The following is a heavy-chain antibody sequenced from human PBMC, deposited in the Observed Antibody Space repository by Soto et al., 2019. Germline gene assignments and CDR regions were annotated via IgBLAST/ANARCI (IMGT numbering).Heavy chain of an antibody. D-gene: IGHD5-12*01. Sequence: QVQLVQSGAEVKKPGSSVKVSCKASGGTFSSYTICWVRQAPGQGLEWMGRIIPIIGIANYAQKFQGRVTITADKSTSTAYMELSSLRSADTAVYYCAREVGGYSYYVQEDYWGQGTLVTVSS. CDR2: IIPIIGIA. CDR3: AREVGGYSYYVQEDY. J-gene: IGHJ4*02. CDR1: GGTFSSYT. V-gene: IGHV1-69*08.